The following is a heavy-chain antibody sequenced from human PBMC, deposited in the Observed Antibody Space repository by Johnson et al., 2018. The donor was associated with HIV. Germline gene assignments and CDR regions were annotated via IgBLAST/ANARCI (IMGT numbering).Heavy chain of an antibody. CDR1: GFTFSSYW. CDR3: AKDRNWGWPVWAFDI. J-gene: IGHJ3*02. D-gene: IGHD3-16*01. Sequence: EVQLVESGGGLVQPGGSLRLSCAASGFTFSSYWMSWVRQAPGKGLEWVANIKQDGSEKYYVDSVKGRFTISRDNSKNTLYLQMNSLRAEDTAVYYCAKDRNWGWPVWAFDIWGHGTMVTVSS. V-gene: IGHV3-7*01. CDR2: IKQDGSEK.